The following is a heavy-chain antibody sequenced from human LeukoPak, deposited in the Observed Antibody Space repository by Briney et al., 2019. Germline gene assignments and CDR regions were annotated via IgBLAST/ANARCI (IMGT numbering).Heavy chain of an antibody. CDR1: GFTFSSYW. CDR2: INTDGSST. V-gene: IGHV3-74*01. D-gene: IGHD2-15*01. Sequence: GGSLRLSCAASGFTFSSYWMHWVRQAPGKGLVWVSRINTDGSSTSYADSVKGRFTISRDNSKNTLYLQMNSLRAEDTAVYYCARGVRYCSGGSCSDAFDIWGQGTMVTVSS. J-gene: IGHJ3*02. CDR3: ARGVRYCSGGSCSDAFDI.